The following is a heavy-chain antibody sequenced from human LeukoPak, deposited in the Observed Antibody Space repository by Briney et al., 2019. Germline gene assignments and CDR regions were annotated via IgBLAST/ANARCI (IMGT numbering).Heavy chain of an antibody. Sequence: PGGSLRLSCAASGFPLSSYGMHWVRQAPGKGLEWVAVLSYDGSNEYYADSVKGRFTISRDNSKNTLYLQMNSLRAEDTAVYYCARDFRTLDYWGQGTLVTVSS. CDR3: ARDFRTLDY. J-gene: IGHJ4*02. V-gene: IGHV3-30*03. CDR2: LSYDGSNE. D-gene: IGHD3-10*01. CDR1: GFPLSSYG.